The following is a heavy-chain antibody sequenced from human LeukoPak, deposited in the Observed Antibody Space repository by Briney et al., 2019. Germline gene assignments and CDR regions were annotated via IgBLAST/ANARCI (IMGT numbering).Heavy chain of an antibody. D-gene: IGHD1-7*01. Sequence: GGSLRLSCAASGFTFSNGWMSWVRQAPGKGLEWVGRIKSKTDGGTTDYTAPVKGRFTISRDDSKNTLYLQMNSLKTEDTAVYYCTTDITGTGSDYWGQGTLVTGTS. CDR3: TTDITGTGSDY. CDR2: IKSKTDGGTT. V-gene: IGHV3-15*01. J-gene: IGHJ4*02. CDR1: GFTFSNGW.